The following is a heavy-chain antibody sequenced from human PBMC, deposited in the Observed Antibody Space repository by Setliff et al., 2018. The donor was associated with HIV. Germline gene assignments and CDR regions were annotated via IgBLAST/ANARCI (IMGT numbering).Heavy chain of an antibody. CDR3: ARALYGEYGGDLNWLDP. D-gene: IGHD4-17*01. Sequence: ASVKVSCKASGYSFINYAMNWVRQAPGQGLEWMGWINTQTGSPTYAQAFTGRFVFSVDTSVTTTYLQISGLKADDTAVYYCARALYGEYGGDLNWLDPWGQGTLVTVSS. CDR2: INTQTGSP. CDR1: GYSFINYA. V-gene: IGHV7-4-1*02. J-gene: IGHJ5*02.